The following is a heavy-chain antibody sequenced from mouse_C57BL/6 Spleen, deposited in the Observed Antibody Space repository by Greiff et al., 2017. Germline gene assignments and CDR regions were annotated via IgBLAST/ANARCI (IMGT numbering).Heavy chain of an antibody. CDR2: ISSGGSYT. CDR1: GFTFSSYG. J-gene: IGHJ2*01. D-gene: IGHD1-1*01. CDR3: ARHNYYGSSYVYYFDY. Sequence: VQLKESGGDLVKPGGSLKLSCAASGFTFSSYGMSWVRQTPDKRLEWVATISSGGSYTYYPDSVKGRFTISRDNAKNTLYLQMSSLKSEDTAMYYCARHNYYGSSYVYYFDYWGQGTTLTVSS. V-gene: IGHV5-6*01.